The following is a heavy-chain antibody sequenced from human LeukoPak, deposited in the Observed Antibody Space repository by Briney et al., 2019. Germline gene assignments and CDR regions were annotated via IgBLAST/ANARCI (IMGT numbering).Heavy chain of an antibody. V-gene: IGHV3-23*01. D-gene: IGHD2-21*01. CDR2: ISGSGGST. J-gene: IGHJ3*02. CDR1: GFTFSNNA. Sequence: GGSLRLSCAASGFTFSNNALSWVRQAPGKGLEWVSVISGSGGSTYYADSVKGRFTISRDNSKNTLYLQMDSLRAGDTAVYYCARGRLRVIDTFDIWGQGTMVTVSS. CDR3: ARGRLRVIDTFDI.